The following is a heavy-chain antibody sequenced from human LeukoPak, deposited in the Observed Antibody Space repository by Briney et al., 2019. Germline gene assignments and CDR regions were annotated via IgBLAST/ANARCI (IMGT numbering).Heavy chain of an antibody. V-gene: IGHV4-4*02. D-gene: IGHD3-10*01. J-gene: IGHJ4*02. Sequence: SETLSLTCTVSGASISSGYWWSSARQPPGKGLEWIGEIYHSGSTNHNPSLKSRVTISVDKSKSQFSLNLRSGTAADTAVYYWARDATGVIRGIRFHYWGQGTLVTVSS. CDR1: GASISSGYW. CDR3: ARDATGVIRGIRFHY. CDR2: IYHSGST.